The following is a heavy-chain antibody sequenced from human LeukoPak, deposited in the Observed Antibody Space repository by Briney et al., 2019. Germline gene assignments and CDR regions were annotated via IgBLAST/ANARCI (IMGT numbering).Heavy chain of an antibody. CDR2: ISGRGDET. J-gene: IGHJ6*03. Sequence: PGGSLRLSCAASGSTFSDYAMSWVRQAPGGGLEWVSAISGRGDETFHADSVKGRFTTSRDNSKNTLSLQMSSLRVEDSAVYFCAKDTSAWWYHRAYMNVWGTGTTVTVSS. CDR3: AKDTSAWWYHRAYMNV. CDR1: GSTFSDYA. V-gene: IGHV3-23*01. D-gene: IGHD2-15*01.